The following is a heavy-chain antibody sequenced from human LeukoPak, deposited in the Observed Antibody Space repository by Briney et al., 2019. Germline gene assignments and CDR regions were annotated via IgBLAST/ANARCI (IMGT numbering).Heavy chain of an antibody. Sequence: PGGSLRLSCAASGFTFRSYGMHWVRQAPGKGLEWVAVIWYDGSNKYYIDSVKGRFTISRDNSKNTLYLQMNNLRGDDTAVYYCARGATPLTRYSDSSGHPMTNWGQGTLVTVSS. D-gene: IGHD3-22*01. CDR2: IWYDGSNK. CDR1: GFTFRSYG. J-gene: IGHJ4*02. V-gene: IGHV3-33*01. CDR3: ARGATPLTRYSDSSGHPMTN.